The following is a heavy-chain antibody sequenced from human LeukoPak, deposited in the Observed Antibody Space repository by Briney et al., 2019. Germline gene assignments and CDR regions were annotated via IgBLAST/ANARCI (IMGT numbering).Heavy chain of an antibody. D-gene: IGHD4-17*01. CDR3: IHRYGDLDGEMDV. CDR1: GFTFSNAW. J-gene: IGHJ6*04. V-gene: IGHV3-15*01. Sequence: PGGSLRLSCAASGFTFSNAWMSWVRQAPGKGLEWVGRIKRKTDGWTTDYAAPVKGRFTISRDDSKNTLYLQMNSLKTEDTAVYYCIHRYGDLDGEMDVWGKGTTVTISS. CDR2: IKRKTDGWTT.